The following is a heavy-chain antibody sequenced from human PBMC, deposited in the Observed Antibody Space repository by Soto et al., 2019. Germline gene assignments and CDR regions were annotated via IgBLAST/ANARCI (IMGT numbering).Heavy chain of an antibody. CDR2: INAGNGNT. D-gene: IGHD2-15*01. CDR3: ARNTPECSGGSCYSFGFDP. J-gene: IGHJ5*02. Sequence: GASVKVSWQASGYTFTGYYMHWVRQAPGQGLEWMGWINAGNGNTKYSQKFQGRVTITRDTSASTAYMELSSLRSEDTAVYYCARNTPECSGGSCYSFGFDPWGQGTLVTVSS. V-gene: IGHV1-3*01. CDR1: GYTFTGYY.